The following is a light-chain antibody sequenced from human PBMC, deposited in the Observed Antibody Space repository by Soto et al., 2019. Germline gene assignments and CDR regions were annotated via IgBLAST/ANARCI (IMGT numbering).Light chain of an antibody. CDR3: QQLNSYPPLT. V-gene: IGKV1-9*01. CDR2: AAS. CDR1: QGISSY. Sequence: IQLTQSPSSLSASVGDRVTITCWASQGISSYLAWYQQKPGKAPKLLIYAASTLQSGVPSRFSGSGSGTDITLTISSLQPEDFATYYCQQLNSYPPLTFGGGTKVEIK. J-gene: IGKJ4*01.